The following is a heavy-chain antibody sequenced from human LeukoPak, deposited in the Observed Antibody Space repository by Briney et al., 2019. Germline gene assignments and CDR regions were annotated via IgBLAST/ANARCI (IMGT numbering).Heavy chain of an antibody. V-gene: IGHV6-1*01. J-gene: IGHJ6*02. CDR3: ARDLAARGYSGDALYYYYGMDV. Sequence: SQTLSLTCAISGDSVSSNSAAWNWIRQSPSRGLEWLGRTYYRSKWYNDYAVSVKSRITINPDTSKNQFSLQLNSVTPEDTAVYYCARDLAARGYSGDALYYYYGMDVWGQGTTVTVSS. CDR1: GDSVSSNSAA. D-gene: IGHD5-12*01. CDR2: TYYRSKWYN.